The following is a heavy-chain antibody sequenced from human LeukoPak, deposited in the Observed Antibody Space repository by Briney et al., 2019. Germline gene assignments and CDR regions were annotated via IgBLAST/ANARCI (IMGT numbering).Heavy chain of an antibody. Sequence: SETLSLTCAVYGGSFSGYYWSWIRQPPGKGLEWIGEINHSGSTNYNPSLKSRVTISVDTSKNQFSPKLSSVTAANTAVYYGARGIAAHGGYYYYYYYMDVWGKGTTVTVSS. J-gene: IGHJ6*03. D-gene: IGHD6-6*01. CDR1: GGSFSGYY. CDR2: INHSGST. CDR3: ARGIAAHGGYYYYYYYMDV. V-gene: IGHV4-34*01.